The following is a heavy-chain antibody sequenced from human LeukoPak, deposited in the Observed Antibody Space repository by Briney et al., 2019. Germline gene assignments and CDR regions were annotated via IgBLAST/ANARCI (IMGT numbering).Heavy chain of an antibody. D-gene: IGHD2-2*01. CDR2: IYYSGST. CDR3: ARSRPRTIVVVPAATRRWFDP. J-gene: IGHJ5*02. Sequence: PSETLSLTCTVSGGSISSYYWSWIRQPPGKGLEWIGYIYYSGSTNYNPSLKSRVTISVDTSKNQFSLKLSSVTAADTAVYYCARSRPRTIVVVPAATRRWFDPWGQGTLVTVSS. CDR1: GGSISSYY. V-gene: IGHV4-59*12.